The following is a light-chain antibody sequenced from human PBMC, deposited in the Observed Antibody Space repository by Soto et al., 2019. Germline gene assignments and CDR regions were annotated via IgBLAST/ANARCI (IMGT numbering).Light chain of an antibody. CDR3: QQYGSSPYT. J-gene: IGKJ2*01. V-gene: IGKV3-20*01. Sequence: EIVLTQSPGTLSLSPGERATLSCRASQSVSSSYLAWYQQKPGQAPRLLIYGSSNSATGIPDRFSGSVSGTDFTLTISRLEPEDVAVYYCQQYGSSPYTFGQGTKLEIK. CDR2: GSS. CDR1: QSVSSSY.